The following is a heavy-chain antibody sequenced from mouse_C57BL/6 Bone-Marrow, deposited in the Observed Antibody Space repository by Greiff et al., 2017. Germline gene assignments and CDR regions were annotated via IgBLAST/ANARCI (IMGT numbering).Heavy chain of an antibody. CDR3: TSRLLRFNWYFDV. Sequence: VKVVESGAELVRPGASVTLSCKASGYTFTDYEMHWVKQTPVHGLEWIGAIDPETGGTAYNQKFKGKAILTADKSSSTAYMELRSLTSEDSAVYYCTSRLLRFNWYFDVWGTGTTVTVSS. D-gene: IGHD1-1*01. V-gene: IGHV1-15*01. CDR1: GYTFTDYE. CDR2: IDPETGGT. J-gene: IGHJ1*03.